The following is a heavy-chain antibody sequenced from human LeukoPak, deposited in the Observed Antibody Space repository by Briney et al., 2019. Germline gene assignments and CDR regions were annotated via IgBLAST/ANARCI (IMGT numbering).Heavy chain of an antibody. CDR3: AKGGKWDVTPFDY. V-gene: IGHV3-23*01. J-gene: IGHJ4*02. D-gene: IGHD1-26*01. CDR2: ISASGVST. Sequence: PGGSLRLSCAASGFTFSNYAMSWVRQAPGKGLEWVSAISASGVSTYYADSVKGRFTISRDNSKNTLYPQMNSLRAEDTAVYYCAKGGKWDVTPFDYWGQGTLVTVSS. CDR1: GFTFSNYA.